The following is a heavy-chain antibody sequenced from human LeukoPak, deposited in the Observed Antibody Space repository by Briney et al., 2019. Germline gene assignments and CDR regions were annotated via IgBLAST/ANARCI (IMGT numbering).Heavy chain of an antibody. J-gene: IGHJ6*02. CDR2: INPNSGGT. CDR3: ATLAAAGNHYYYGMDV. CDR1: RDTFNDYA. D-gene: IGHD6-13*01. V-gene: IGHV1-2*04. Sequence: ASVKVSCKASRDTFNDYAITWVRQAPGQRPEWMGWINPNSGGTNYAQKFQGWVTMTRDTSISTAYMELSRLRSDDTAVYYCATLAAAGNHYYYGMDVWGQGTTVTVSS.